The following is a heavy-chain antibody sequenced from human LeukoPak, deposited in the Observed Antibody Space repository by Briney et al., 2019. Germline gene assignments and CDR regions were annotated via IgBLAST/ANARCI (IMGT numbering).Heavy chain of an antibody. J-gene: IGHJ3*02. Sequence: SETLSLTCTVSGYSISSGYYWGWIRQPPGQGLEWIGSIYHTGSAYHNPSLKSRVIISVDTSKNQFSLKLTSVTAADTAVYYCAKSNGYGLVDIWGQGAMVTVSS. D-gene: IGHD3-10*01. CDR2: IYHTGSA. CDR1: GYSISSGYY. V-gene: IGHV4-38-2*02. CDR3: AKSNGYGLVDI.